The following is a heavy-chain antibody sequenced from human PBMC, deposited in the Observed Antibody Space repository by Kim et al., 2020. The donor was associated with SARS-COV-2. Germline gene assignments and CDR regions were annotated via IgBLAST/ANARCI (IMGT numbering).Heavy chain of an antibody. CDR3: ATPRYSNSYGPFNY. D-gene: IGHD4-4*01. J-gene: IGHJ4*02. V-gene: IGHV1-24*01. Sequence: KCQGRVTMTEDKSTDTAYMELSSLRPEDTAVYYCATPRYSNSYGPFNYWGQGTLVTVSS.